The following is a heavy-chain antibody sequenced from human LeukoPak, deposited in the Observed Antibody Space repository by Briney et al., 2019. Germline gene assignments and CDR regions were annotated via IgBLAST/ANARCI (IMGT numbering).Heavy chain of an antibody. CDR3: TTGGIYCSGGSCYKGNFDY. D-gene: IGHD2-15*01. CDR2: IKSKTDGGTT. V-gene: IGHV3-15*01. J-gene: IGHJ4*02. CDR1: GFTFSNAW. Sequence: PGGSLRLSCAASGFTFSNAWMSWVRQAPGKGREWVGRIKSKTDGGTTDYAAPVKGRFTISRDDSKNTLYLQMNSLKTEDTAVYYCTTGGIYCSGGSCYKGNFDYWGQGTLVTVSS.